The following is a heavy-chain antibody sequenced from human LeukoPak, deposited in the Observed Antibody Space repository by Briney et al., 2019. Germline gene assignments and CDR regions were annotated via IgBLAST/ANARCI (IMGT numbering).Heavy chain of an antibody. J-gene: IGHJ4*02. CDR1: GFTVSSKY. CDR2: IYSGSST. V-gene: IGHV3-53*01. CDR3: ARGCSSTSCYGFDY. D-gene: IGHD2-2*01. Sequence: GGSLRLSCAASGFTVSSKYMSWVRQAPGKGLEWVSVIYSGSSTYYADSVKGRFTISRDNSKNTLYLQMSSLRAEDTAVYYCARGCSSTSCYGFDYWGQGTLVTVSS.